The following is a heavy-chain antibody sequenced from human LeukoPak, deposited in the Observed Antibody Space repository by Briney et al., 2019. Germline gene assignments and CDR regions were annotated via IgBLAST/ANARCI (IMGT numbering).Heavy chain of an antibody. CDR3: AREFFSGSYPGDDAFDI. CDR1: GGSVSSGSYY. V-gene: IGHV4-61*01. J-gene: IGHJ3*02. Sequence: PSETLSLTCTVSGGSVSSGSYYWSWIRQPPGKGLEWIGYIYYSGSTNYNPSLKSRVTISVDTSKNQFSLKLSSVTAADTAVYYCAREFFSGSYPGDDAFDIWGQGTMVTVSS. D-gene: IGHD1-26*01. CDR2: IYYSGST.